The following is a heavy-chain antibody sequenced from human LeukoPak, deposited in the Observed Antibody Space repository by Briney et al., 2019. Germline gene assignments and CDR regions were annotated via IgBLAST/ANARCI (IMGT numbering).Heavy chain of an antibody. D-gene: IGHD2-2*01. CDR2: INTNTGNP. J-gene: IGHJ5*02. CDR1: GYTFTNYA. Sequence: ASVKVSCKASGYTFTNYAMNWVRQAPGQGLEWMGWINTNTGNPTYAQGFTGRFVFSVDTSVSTAYLKISSLKAEDTAVYYCARLLVVVPGASIHWFDPWGQGTPVTVSS. CDR3: ARLLVVVPGASIHWFDP. V-gene: IGHV7-4-1*02.